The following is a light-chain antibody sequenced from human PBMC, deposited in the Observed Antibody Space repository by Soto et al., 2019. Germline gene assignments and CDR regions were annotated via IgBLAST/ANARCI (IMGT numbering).Light chain of an antibody. Sequence: DIQMTQSPATHSASRGGTVTVTCRASQSISIWLAWYQQKPGKAPTLLLYKASSFESGVPSRFSGSGSGTEFTLTISSLQPDDFATYYCHQYNSYSPWTFGQGTKVDIK. V-gene: IGKV1-5*03. CDR3: HQYNSYSPWT. CDR1: QSISIW. J-gene: IGKJ1*01. CDR2: KAS.